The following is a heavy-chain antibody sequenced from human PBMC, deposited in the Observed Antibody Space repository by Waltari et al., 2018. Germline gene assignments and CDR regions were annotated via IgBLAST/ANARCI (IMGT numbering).Heavy chain of an antibody. D-gene: IGHD4-17*01. CDR3: ARALGTTVTTAGGY. V-gene: IGHV3-48*03. CDR2: ITSGGSTI. Sequence: VQLMESGGGLVQPGGSLRLSCAASGFTFSSFEMSWVRQAPGKGLELVAYITSGGSTIYTADSVKGRFTITRDNAMDSLYLQMNSLRAEDTAVYFCARALGTTVTTAGGYWGQGTLVTVSS. CDR1: GFTFSSFE. J-gene: IGHJ4*02.